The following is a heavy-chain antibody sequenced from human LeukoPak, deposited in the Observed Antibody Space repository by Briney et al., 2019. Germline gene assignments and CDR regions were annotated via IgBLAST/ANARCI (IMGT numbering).Heavy chain of an antibody. V-gene: IGHV3-48*02. CDR1: GFTFGSYS. CDR2: INRDSSSI. Sequence: GGSLRLSCSASGFTFGSYSMIWVRQAPGEGLQWVSYINRDSSSITYADSVKGRFTISRDNAKNSVYLQMNSLKDEDTAVYYCARDHRGSNYWGQGTLVTVSS. D-gene: IGHD3-10*01. CDR3: ARDHRGSNY. J-gene: IGHJ4*02.